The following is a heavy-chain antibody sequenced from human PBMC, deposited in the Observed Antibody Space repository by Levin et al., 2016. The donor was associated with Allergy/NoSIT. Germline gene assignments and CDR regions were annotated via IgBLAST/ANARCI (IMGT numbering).Heavy chain of an antibody. CDR1: GFTFSTYA. D-gene: IGHD3-3*01. CDR3: GVVRGH. Sequence: GGSLRLSCAASGFTFSTYAMNWVRQAPGKGLEWVSSISGRSDYIYYADSLKGRFTISRDNAKNSLFLQINSLRAEDTAVYYCGVVRGHWGQGTLVTVSS. V-gene: IGHV3-21*01. CDR2: ISGRSDYI. J-gene: IGHJ4*02.